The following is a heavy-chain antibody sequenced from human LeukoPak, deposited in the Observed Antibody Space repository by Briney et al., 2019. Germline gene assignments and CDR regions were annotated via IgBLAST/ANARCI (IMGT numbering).Heavy chain of an antibody. J-gene: IGHJ4*02. D-gene: IGHD2-2*01. V-gene: IGHV1-2*02. CDR2: INPNSGGT. CDR1: GYTFTGYY. CDR3: ARGLGRWGCSSTSCYVFDY. Sequence: ASVKVSCKASGYTFTGYYIHWVRQAPGQGLEWMGWINPNSGGTNYAQKFQGRVTMTRDTSISTAYMELSRLRSDDTAVYYCARGLGRWGCSSTSCYVFDYWGQGTLVTVSS.